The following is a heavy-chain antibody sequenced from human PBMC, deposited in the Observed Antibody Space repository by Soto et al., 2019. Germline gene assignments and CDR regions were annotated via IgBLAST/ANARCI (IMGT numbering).Heavy chain of an antibody. CDR2: ISSSSSTI. Sequence: PGGSLRLSCAASGFTFSRYSMNWVRQAPGKGLEWISNISSSSSTIFYADSVKGRFTISRDNAKSSLYLQMNSLRAEDTAVYYCARDSGIAVAGTRGFDPWGQGTLVTVSS. CDR1: GFTFSRYS. CDR3: ARDSGIAVAGTRGFDP. D-gene: IGHD6-19*01. V-gene: IGHV3-48*01. J-gene: IGHJ5*02.